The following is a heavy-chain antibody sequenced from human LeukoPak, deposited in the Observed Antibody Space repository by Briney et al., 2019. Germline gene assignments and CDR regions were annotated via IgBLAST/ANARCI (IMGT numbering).Heavy chain of an antibody. J-gene: IGHJ4*02. CDR3: ATSHNYYDSSGYYPFDY. V-gene: IGHV1-46*01. Sequence: ASVKVSCKASGYTFTSYYMHWVRQAPGEGLEWMGIINPTGGSTSYAQKFQGRVTITADESTSTAYMELSSLRSEDTAVYYCATSHNYYDSSGYYPFDYWGQGTLVTVSS. D-gene: IGHD3-22*01. CDR1: GYTFTSYY. CDR2: INPTGGST.